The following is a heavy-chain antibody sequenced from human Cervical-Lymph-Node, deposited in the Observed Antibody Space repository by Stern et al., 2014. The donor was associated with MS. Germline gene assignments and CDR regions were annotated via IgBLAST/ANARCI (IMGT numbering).Heavy chain of an antibody. V-gene: IGHV3-11*06. Sequence: VQLVESGGGLVKPGGSPRLSCVASGFPFSDYYMSWIRQAPGKGLEWVSYISSSGSYTNYAGAVKGRFPISRDNAKNSLYLQTNSLRAEDTAVYYCARGAAGTSLFYYYGLDVWGQGTTVTVSS. D-gene: IGHD6-25*01. CDR2: ISSSGSYT. J-gene: IGHJ6*02. CDR3: ARGAAGTSLFYYYGLDV. CDR1: GFPFSDYY.